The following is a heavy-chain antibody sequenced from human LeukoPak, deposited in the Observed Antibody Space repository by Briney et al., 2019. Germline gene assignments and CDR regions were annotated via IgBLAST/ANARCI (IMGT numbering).Heavy chain of an antibody. J-gene: IGHJ6*02. D-gene: IGHD5-18*01. CDR2: ISGSGGST. CDR3: AKVIQLWLFTLSGMDF. CDR1: GFTFSSYA. V-gene: IGHV3-23*01. Sequence: GGSLRLSCAASGFTFSSYAMSWVRQAPGKGLEWVSAISGSGGSTYYADSVKGRFTISRDNSKNTLYLQMNSLRAEDTAVYYCAKVIQLWLFTLSGMDFWGQGTTVTVSS.